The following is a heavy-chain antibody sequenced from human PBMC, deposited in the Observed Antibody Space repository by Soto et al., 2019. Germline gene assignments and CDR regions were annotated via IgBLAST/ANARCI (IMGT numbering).Heavy chain of an antibody. CDR1: GFTFSSYS. V-gene: IGHV3-48*02. D-gene: IGHD2-15*01. Sequence: GGSLRLSCAASGFTFSSYSMNWVRQAPGKGLEWVSYISSRSSTIYYADSVKGRLTISRDNAKNSLYRQMNSLRDEDTAVYYCARVGSPGYCSGGSCYPGLSYWGQGTLVTVSS. CDR3: ARVGSPGYCSGGSCYPGLSY. J-gene: IGHJ4*02. CDR2: ISSRSSTI.